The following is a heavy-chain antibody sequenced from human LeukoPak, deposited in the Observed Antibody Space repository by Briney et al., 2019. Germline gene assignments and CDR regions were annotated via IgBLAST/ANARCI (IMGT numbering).Heavy chain of an antibody. J-gene: IGHJ3*02. D-gene: IGHD1-26*01. CDR3: ARGRELLEVDAFDI. CDR2: MNPNSGNT. Sequence: ASVKVSCKASGYTFTSYDINWVRQATGQGLEWMGWMNPNSGNTDYAQKFQGRVTITRNTSISTAYMELSSLRSEDTAVYYCARGRELLEVDAFDIWGQGTMVTVSS. CDR1: GYTFTSYD. V-gene: IGHV1-8*03.